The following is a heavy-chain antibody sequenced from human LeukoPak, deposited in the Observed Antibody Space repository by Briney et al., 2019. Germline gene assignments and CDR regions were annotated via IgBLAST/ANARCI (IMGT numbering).Heavy chain of an antibody. Sequence: GRSLRLSCAASGFRFEDYAMHWVRQVPGKGLEWVSGINWNSGDAGYADSVKGRFTISRDNAKNSLYLQMNSLRAEDTALYYCVKDRKSRDLDSLDIWGQGTMVTVSS. CDR3: VKDRKSRDLDSLDI. D-gene: IGHD5-24*01. V-gene: IGHV3-9*01. CDR2: INWNSGDA. CDR1: GFRFEDYA. J-gene: IGHJ3*02.